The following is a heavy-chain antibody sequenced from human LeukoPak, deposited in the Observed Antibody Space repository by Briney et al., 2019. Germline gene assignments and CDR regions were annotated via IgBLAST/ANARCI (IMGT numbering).Heavy chain of an antibody. Sequence: PGGSLRLSCAASGFTFSDYYMSWIRQAPGQGLELVSYISSSSSHTAYADSVKGRFTISRDNAKNSLSLQVNSLRADDTAVYYCARVGSIAAAGTPDYWGQGTLVTVSS. V-gene: IGHV3-11*06. CDR3: ARVGSIAAAGTPDY. D-gene: IGHD6-13*01. CDR2: ISSSSSHT. CDR1: GFTFSDYY. J-gene: IGHJ4*02.